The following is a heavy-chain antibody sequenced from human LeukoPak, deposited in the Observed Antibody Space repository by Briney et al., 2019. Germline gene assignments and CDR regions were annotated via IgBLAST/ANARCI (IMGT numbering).Heavy chain of an antibody. CDR3: ARGFGSSWFDY. V-gene: IGHV1-2*02. Sequence: ASVNVSCTASEYTFTSNYMHWVRQAPGQGLEWMGWINSKRGATSYAQTFQGRVTMTRDTSITTAYIELSGLRSDDTAGYYCARGFGSSWFDYWGQGTLVTVSS. D-gene: IGHD6-13*01. CDR2: INSKRGAT. CDR1: EYTFTSNY. J-gene: IGHJ5*01.